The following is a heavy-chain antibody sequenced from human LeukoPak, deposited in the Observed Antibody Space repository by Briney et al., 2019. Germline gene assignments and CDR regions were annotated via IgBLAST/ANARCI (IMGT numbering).Heavy chain of an antibody. CDR1: GGSFSGYY. CDR2: INHSGST. J-gene: IGHJ3*02. Sequence: SETLSLTCAVYGGSFSGYYWSWIRQPPGKGLEWIGEINHSGSTKYTPSLKSRVTISVDTSKKQFSLKLSSVTAADTAVYYCARVKITMVRGTPRGAFDIWGQGTMVTVSS. D-gene: IGHD3-10*01. V-gene: IGHV4-34*01. CDR3: ARVKITMVRGTPRGAFDI.